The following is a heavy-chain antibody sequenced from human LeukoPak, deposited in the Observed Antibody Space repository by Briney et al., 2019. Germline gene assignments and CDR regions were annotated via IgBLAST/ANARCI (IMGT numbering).Heavy chain of an antibody. CDR2: ISGGNGNT. CDR1: GYTFTNFG. CDR3: ARDPIRRERSSSYVLRYFDHKFYYYYYYMDV. Sequence: GASVKVSCKTSGYTFTNFGIGWVRQAPGQGLEWMGWISGGNGNTDYPQTLQDRFTMTTDTSTNTAYMELRNLRSDDTAVYYCARDPIRRERSSSYVLRYFDHKFYYYYYYMDVWGKGTTVTVSS. J-gene: IGHJ6*03. V-gene: IGHV1-18*01. D-gene: IGHD3-9*01.